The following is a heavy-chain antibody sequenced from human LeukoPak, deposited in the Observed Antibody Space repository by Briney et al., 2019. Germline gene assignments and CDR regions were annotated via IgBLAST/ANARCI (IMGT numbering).Heavy chain of an antibody. CDR2: IYHSGST. CDR3: ARDPPYQPLLYPPGN. D-gene: IGHD2-2*02. J-gene: IGHJ4*02. Sequence: SETLSLTCTVSGYSISSGYYWGWIRQPPGKGLEWIGSIYHSGSTYYNPSLKSRVTISVDTSKNQFSLKLSSVTAADTAVYYCARDPPYQPLLYPPGNWGQGTLVTVSS. V-gene: IGHV4-38-2*02. CDR1: GYSISSGYY.